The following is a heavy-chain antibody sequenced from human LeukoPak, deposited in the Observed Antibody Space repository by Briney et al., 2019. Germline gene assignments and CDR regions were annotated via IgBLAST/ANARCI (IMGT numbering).Heavy chain of an antibody. CDR3: ARGSLTVTTNFDH. CDR1: GGSFSGYY. J-gene: IGHJ4*02. V-gene: IGHV4-34*01. CDR2: INHSGST. Sequence: SETLSLTCAVYGGSFSGYYWSWIRQLPGKGLEWIGEINHSGSTNYNPPLKSRVTISVDTSKNQFSLKLSSVTAADTAVYYCARGSLTVTTNFDHWGQGTLVTVSS. D-gene: IGHD4-17*01.